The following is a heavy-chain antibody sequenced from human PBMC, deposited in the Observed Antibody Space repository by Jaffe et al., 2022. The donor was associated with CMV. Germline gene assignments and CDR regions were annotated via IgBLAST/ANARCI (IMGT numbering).Heavy chain of an antibody. CDR2: ISYDGSNK. D-gene: IGHD6-19*01. V-gene: IGHV3-30*18. CDR3: AKDKQFAIEPGIAVAGHFDY. Sequence: QVQLVESGGGVVQPGRSLRLSCAASGFTFSSYGMHWVRQAPGKGLEWVAVISYDGSNKYYADSVKGRFTISRDNSKNTLYLQMNSLRAEDTAVYYCAKDKQFAIEPGIAVAGHFDYWGQGTLVTVSS. J-gene: IGHJ4*02. CDR1: GFTFSSYG.